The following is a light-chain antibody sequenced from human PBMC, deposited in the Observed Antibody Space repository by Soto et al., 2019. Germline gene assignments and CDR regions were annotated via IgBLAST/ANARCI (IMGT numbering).Light chain of an antibody. Sequence: QSVLTQPASVSGSPGQSITISCTGASSDVGGYNYVSWYQQHPDKAPKLMIYDVSNRPSGVSNRFSGSKSGNTASLTISGLQAEDEADYYCSSYTSSSTLCVFGTGTKVTVL. CDR1: SSDVGGYNY. V-gene: IGLV2-14*01. CDR2: DVS. CDR3: SSYTSSSTLCV. J-gene: IGLJ1*01.